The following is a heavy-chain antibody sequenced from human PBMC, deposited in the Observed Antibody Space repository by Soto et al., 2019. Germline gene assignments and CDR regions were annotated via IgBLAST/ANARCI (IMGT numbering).Heavy chain of an antibody. CDR2: IRSKANSYAT. CDR1: GFTFSGSA. D-gene: IGHD6-19*01. V-gene: IGHV3-73*01. CDR3: TRRSVALDAFDI. J-gene: IGHJ3*02. Sequence: GGSLRLSCAASGFTFSGSAMHWVRQASGKGLEWVGRIRSKANSYATAYAASVKGRFTISRDDSKNTAYLQMNSLKTEDTAVYYCTRRSVALDAFDIWGQGTMGTVSS.